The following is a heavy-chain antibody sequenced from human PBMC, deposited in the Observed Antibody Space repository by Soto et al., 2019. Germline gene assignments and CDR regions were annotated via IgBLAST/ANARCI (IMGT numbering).Heavy chain of an antibody. CDR1: GASISASSYY. CDR3: ARAIDWFDP. J-gene: IGHJ5*02. V-gene: IGHV4-39*07. CDR2: IYHSGST. Sequence: SETLSLTCAVSGASISASSYYWGWIRQPPGRGLEWIGYIYHSGSTYYNPSLKSRVTISVDRSKNQFSLKLSSVTAANTAVYYCARAIDWFDPWGQGTLVTVSS.